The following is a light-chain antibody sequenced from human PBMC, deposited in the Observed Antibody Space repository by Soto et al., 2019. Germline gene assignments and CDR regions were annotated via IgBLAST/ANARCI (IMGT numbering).Light chain of an antibody. Sequence: EIQMTQSPSTLSASVGDRFTSTCLASESISTWLAWYQQKPGKAPNLLIYKASSLESGVPSRFSGSGSGTEFTITISSLQPDDFATYYCQQYNIYSWTVGQGTKVEIK. V-gene: IGKV1-5*03. CDR3: QQYNIYSWT. CDR2: KAS. CDR1: ESISTW. J-gene: IGKJ1*01.